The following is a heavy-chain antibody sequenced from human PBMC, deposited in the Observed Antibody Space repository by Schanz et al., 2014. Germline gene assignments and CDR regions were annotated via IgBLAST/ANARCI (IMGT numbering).Heavy chain of an antibody. J-gene: IGHJ4*02. CDR3: VRVKGEHSGHDYIVY. Sequence: QVQLQESGPGLVKPSETLSLTCTVSSASINNYFWTWIRQPAGKGLEWIGRICSNGISHYNPSLESRVTMSVDTSKNKFSLNLTPVTPADTAIYYCVRVKGEHSGHDYIVYWGQGIQVTVSP. V-gene: IGHV4-4*07. D-gene: IGHD5-12*01. CDR1: SASINNYF. CDR2: ICSNGIS.